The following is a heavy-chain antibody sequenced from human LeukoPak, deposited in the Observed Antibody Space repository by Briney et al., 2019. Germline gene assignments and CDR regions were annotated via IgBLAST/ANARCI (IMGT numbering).Heavy chain of an antibody. D-gene: IGHD3-22*01. V-gene: IGHV4-30-4*01. CDR3: ARDRMRYYYDSSDGYFDY. J-gene: IGHJ4*02. Sequence: SQTLSLACTVSGASIRSGDYYWSWIRQPPGKGLVWIGYIYYSGSTYYNPSLKSRVAISVDTSKNQFSLKLSSVTAADTAVYYCARDRMRYYYDSSDGYFDYWGQGTLVTVSS. CDR2: IYYSGST. CDR1: GASIRSGDYY.